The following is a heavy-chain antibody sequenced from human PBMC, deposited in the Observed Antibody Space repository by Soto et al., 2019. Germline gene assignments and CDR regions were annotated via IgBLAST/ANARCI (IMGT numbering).Heavy chain of an antibody. J-gene: IGHJ6*02. CDR1: GGSIRSYY. V-gene: IGHV4-59*01. D-gene: IGHD5-12*01. CDR2: IYYSGST. CDR3: ARDRIVAKIPYYYYGMDV. Sequence: SETLSLTCTVSGGSIRSYYWSWIRRPPGKGLEWIGYIYYSGSTNYNPSLKSRVTISVDTSKNQFSLKLSSVTAADTAVYYCARDRIVAKIPYYYYGMDVWGQGTTVTVSS.